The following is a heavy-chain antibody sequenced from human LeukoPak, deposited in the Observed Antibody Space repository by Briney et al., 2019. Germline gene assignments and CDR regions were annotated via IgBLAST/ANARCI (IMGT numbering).Heavy chain of an antibody. Sequence: PGGSLRLSCAASGFTFSSYAMSWVRQAPGKGLEWVSAISRSGGSTYYADSVKGRFTISRDNSKNTLYLQMNSLRAEDTAVYYCAKSYYDILTGYYSSYYFDYWGQGTLVTVSS. CDR1: GFTFSSYA. J-gene: IGHJ4*02. CDR2: ISRSGGST. D-gene: IGHD3-9*01. CDR3: AKSYYDILTGYYSSYYFDY. V-gene: IGHV3-23*01.